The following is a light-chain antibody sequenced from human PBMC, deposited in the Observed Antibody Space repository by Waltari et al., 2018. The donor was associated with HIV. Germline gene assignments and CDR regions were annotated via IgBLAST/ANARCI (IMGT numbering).Light chain of an antibody. J-gene: IGLJ2*01. CDR1: NSNIGSNT. Sequence: QSVLTQPPSASGTPGQRVTISCSGRNSNIGSNTVNWYQQLPGTAPKLLIYHTNQLPSGGADGCSGSKSGTSASLATSGLQSEDEADYYCGAWDDSLNAHVLFGGGTKLTVL. V-gene: IGLV1-44*01. CDR2: HTN. CDR3: GAWDDSLNAHVL.